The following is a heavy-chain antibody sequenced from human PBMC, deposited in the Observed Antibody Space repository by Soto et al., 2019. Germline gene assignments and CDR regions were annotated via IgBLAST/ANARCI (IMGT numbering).Heavy chain of an antibody. CDR1: GYSFTSYW. D-gene: IGHD2-21*02. Sequence: GESLKISCKGSGYSFTSYWISWVRQMPGKGLEWMGRIDPSDSYTNYSPSFQGHVTISADKSISTAYLQWSSLKASDTAMYYCAGSRPHIVVVTARQTDIWGQGTMVTVSS. V-gene: IGHV5-10-1*01. CDR3: AGSRPHIVVVTARQTDI. J-gene: IGHJ3*02. CDR2: IDPSDSYT.